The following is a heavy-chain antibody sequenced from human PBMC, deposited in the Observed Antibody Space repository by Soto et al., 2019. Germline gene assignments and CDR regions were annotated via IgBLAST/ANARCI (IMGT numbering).Heavy chain of an antibody. CDR3: AAEVYSCRDYSHFDY. J-gene: IGHJ4*01. CDR1: GFTFSNSA. CDR2: IGVSRGNT. D-gene: IGHD4-4*01. Sequence: GASVKVSCKTSGFTFSNSAVQWVRQARGQRLEWIGWIGVSRGNTNYAQTLQGRGTITRDMSTGTDYMEVRRLRSDDTAVYYCAAEVYSCRDYSHFDYWGQVSLVTLAS. V-gene: IGHV1-58*01.